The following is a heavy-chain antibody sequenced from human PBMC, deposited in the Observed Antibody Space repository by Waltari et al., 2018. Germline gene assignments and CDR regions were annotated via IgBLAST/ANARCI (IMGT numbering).Heavy chain of an antibody. D-gene: IGHD2-2*01. CDR3: AREVVVLNRADYFDY. CDR1: GFSVTDTY. V-gene: IGHV3-53*01. J-gene: IGHJ4*02. CDR2: IYTTGNT. Sequence: ELQLVESGGGLAQPGGSLRLSWAACGFSVTDTYMAWVRQAPGKGLEWVSVIYTTGNTFSAESLKGRFSVSRDSSRNTVYLQMDNLRAEDTGVYYCAREVVVLNRADYFDYWGQGTLVTVSS.